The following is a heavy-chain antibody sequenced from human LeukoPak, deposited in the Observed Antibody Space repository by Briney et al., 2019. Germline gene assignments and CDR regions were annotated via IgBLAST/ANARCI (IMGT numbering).Heavy chain of an antibody. J-gene: IGHJ6*02. D-gene: IGHD6-6*01. CDR3: ARDIRYSSSPGVFYYYYYGMDV. CDR2: IIPIFGTA. CDR1: GGTFSSYA. V-gene: IGHV1-69*13. Sequence: SVKVSCKASGGTFSSYAISWVRQAPGQGLEWMGGIIPIFGTANYAQKFQGRVTITADESTSTAYMELSSLRSEDTAVYYCARDIRYSSSPGVFYYYYYGMDVWGQGTTVTVSS.